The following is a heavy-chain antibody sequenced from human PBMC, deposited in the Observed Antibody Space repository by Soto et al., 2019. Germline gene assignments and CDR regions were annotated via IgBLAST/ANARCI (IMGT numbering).Heavy chain of an antibody. CDR3: ARDIVVVVAATRGYYYYGMDV. CDR2: ISAYNGNT. J-gene: IGHJ6*02. Sequence: ASVKVSCKASGYTFTSYGISWVRQAPGQGLEWMGWISAYNGNTNYAQKLQGRVTMTTDTSTSTAYMELRSLRSDDTAVYYCARDIVVVVAATRGYYYYGMDVWGQGTTVTVSS. D-gene: IGHD2-15*01. CDR1: GYTFTSYG. V-gene: IGHV1-18*01.